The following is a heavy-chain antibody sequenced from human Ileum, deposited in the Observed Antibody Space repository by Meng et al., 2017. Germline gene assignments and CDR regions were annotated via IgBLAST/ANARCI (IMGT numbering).Heavy chain of an antibody. D-gene: IGHD1-7*01. V-gene: IGHV4-4*02. CDR2: IYHSGST. CDR1: GGSISSSNW. Sequence: VQLQESGPRLVKPSGTLSLTCAVSGGSISSSNWWSWVRQPPGKGLEWIGEIYHSGSTNYNPSLKSRVTISVDKSKNQFSLKLSSVTAADTAVYYCASLRYNWNYSADYWGQGTLVTGSS. J-gene: IGHJ4*02. CDR3: ASLRYNWNYSADY.